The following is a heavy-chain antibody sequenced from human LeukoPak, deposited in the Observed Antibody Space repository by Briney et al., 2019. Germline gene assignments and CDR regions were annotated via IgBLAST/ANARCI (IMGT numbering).Heavy chain of an antibody. D-gene: IGHD2-8*01. V-gene: IGHV4-61*02. Sequence: SETLSLTCSVSGAAINSISSVNDYWTWIRQPAGKGLEWIGRVSSSGSTNYNPSFKSRVTISADTSKNQFSLTLNSVTAADTAVYYCARDHSTPNAWYMDVWGKGTTVTVSS. CDR2: VSSSGST. CDR3: ARDHSTPNAWYMDV. CDR1: GAAINSISSVNDY. J-gene: IGHJ6*03.